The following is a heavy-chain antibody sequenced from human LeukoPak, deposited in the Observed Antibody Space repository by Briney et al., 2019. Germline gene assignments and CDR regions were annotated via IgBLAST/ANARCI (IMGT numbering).Heavy chain of an antibody. CDR3: ARDRSSSGP. CDR1: TGSFTVYS. V-gene: IGHV4-34*01. D-gene: IGHD2-15*01. Sequence: SETLSLTSVFDTGSFTVYSFGWISQSQGKGLEWIGVVNHGGSTNYNPSLKSRVTISIDTSMNQFSLNLTSVSAADTAVFYFARDRSSSGPWGPGTLVTVSS. J-gene: IGHJ5*02. CDR2: VNHGGST.